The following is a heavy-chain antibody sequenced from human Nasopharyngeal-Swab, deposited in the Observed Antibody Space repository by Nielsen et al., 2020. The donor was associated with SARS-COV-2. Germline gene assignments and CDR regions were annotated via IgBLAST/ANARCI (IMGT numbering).Heavy chain of an antibody. Sequence: ASVKVSCKASGYTFRDHYVHWVRQAPGQGLEWVGRINPDSGGRNYALRFQGRVTMTRGTSITTAYMEMSGLASDDTAIYYCAREADFTGYYDFWGQGAQVIVSS. D-gene: IGHD2-8*02. V-gene: IGHV1-2*06. J-gene: IGHJ4*02. CDR3: AREADFTGYYDF. CDR1: GYTFRDHY. CDR2: INPDSGGR.